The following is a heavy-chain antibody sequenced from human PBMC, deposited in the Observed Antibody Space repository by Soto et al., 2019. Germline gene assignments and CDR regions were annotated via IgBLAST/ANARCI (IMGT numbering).Heavy chain of an antibody. Sequence: GGSLRLSCVGSGFTFSSYWMSWVRQAPGKELEWVANIKQDGGEIYYVDSVKGRFTISRDNARNSLHLQMNSLRAEDTAVYYCAREKIVGASYFDSWGQGTLVTVSS. J-gene: IGHJ4*02. CDR2: IKQDGGEI. D-gene: IGHD1-26*01. CDR3: AREKIVGASYFDS. CDR1: GFTFSSYW. V-gene: IGHV3-7*03.